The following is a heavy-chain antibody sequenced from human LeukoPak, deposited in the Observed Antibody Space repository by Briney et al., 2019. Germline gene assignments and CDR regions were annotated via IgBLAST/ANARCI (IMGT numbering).Heavy chain of an antibody. CDR2: ISGSGGST. V-gene: IGHV3-23*01. CDR1: GFTFSSYA. CDR3: AKDRGKDSSGTYYYYYAMDV. Sequence: GGFLRLSCAASGFTFSSYAMSWVRQAPGKGLEWVSAISGSGGSTYYADSVKGRFTISRDNSKNTLYLQMNSLRAEDTAVYYCAKDRGKDSSGTYYYYYAMDVWGQGTTVTVSS. J-gene: IGHJ6*02. D-gene: IGHD6-19*01.